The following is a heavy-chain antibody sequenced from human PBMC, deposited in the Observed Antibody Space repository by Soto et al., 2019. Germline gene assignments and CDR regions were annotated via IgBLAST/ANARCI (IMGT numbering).Heavy chain of an antibody. V-gene: IGHV4-30-2*06. CDR1: GVTISYGGYS. D-gene: IGHD3-3*01. J-gene: IGHJ4*02. Sequence: PSVTLSLTCSVSGVTISYGGYSWSWIRQSPGKGLEWLGYISHVATTYYNPSFQSRLSLCIDRTRNQFCLSLSSMTAAATAGPFAGRSAGYDPLGFWGQEIQVTASS. CDR3: GRSAGYDPLGF. CDR2: ISHVATT.